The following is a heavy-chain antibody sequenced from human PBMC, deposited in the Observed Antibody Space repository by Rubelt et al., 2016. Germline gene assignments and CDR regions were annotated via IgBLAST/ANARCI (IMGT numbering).Heavy chain of an antibody. D-gene: IGHD1-26*01. CDR2: IYYSGST. J-gene: IGHJ4*02. V-gene: IGHV4-59*01. CDR3: ARLQWELSTIDC. Sequence: QVQLQESGPGLVKPSETLSLTCTISGGSISTYYWSWIRQPPGKGLEWIGYIYYSGSTSYNPSLRSRVTISVDTTKNQFSLRLSSVTAADTAVYYCARLQWELSTIDCWGQGTLVTVSS. CDR1: GGSISTYY.